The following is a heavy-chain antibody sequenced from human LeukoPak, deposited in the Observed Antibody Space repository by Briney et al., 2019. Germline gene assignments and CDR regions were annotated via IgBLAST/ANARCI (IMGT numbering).Heavy chain of an antibody. V-gene: IGHV4-39*02. J-gene: IGHJ6*03. Sequence: SETLSLTCTVSGGSISSSSYYWGWIRQPPGKGLEWIGNIYYSGSTYYNPSLKSRVTISVDTSKNQFSLKLSSVTAADTAVYYCARDLNYYYMDVWGKGTTVTVSS. CDR2: IYYSGST. CDR1: GGSISSSSYY. CDR3: ARDLNYYYMDV.